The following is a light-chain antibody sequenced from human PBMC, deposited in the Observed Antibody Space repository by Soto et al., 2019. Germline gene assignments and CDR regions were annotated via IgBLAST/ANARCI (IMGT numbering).Light chain of an antibody. CDR3: SSYTSRDTVI. CDR1: SSDVGAYDH. CDR2: EIS. Sequence: QSALTQPASVSGSPGQSITISCSGTSSDVGAYDHVSWYQQYPGKAPKFIIFEISNRPSGISSRFSGSRSGNTASLTISRLQAEDEAYYYCSSYTSRDTVIFGGGTKSPS. V-gene: IGLV2-14*01. J-gene: IGLJ2*01.